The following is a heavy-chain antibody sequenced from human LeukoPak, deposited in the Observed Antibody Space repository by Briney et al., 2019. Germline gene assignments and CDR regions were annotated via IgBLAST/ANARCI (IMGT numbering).Heavy chain of an antibody. D-gene: IGHD6-13*01. Sequence: SETLSLTCGVHGASFNDYSWTWIRQSPGKGLEWIGEINHSGSTTYNPSLKSRFTMSVDASKNQFSLRLSSVTAADTAVYYCARLGLYTSSWHRYYYFDYWGQGTLVTVSS. CDR1: GASFNDYS. CDR2: INHSGST. J-gene: IGHJ4*02. CDR3: ARLGLYTSSWHRYYYFDY. V-gene: IGHV4-34*01.